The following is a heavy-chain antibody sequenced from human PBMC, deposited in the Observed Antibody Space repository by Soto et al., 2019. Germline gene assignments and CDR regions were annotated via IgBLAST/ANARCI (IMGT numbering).Heavy chain of an antibody. CDR2: IYYSGNA. J-gene: IGHJ5*02. CDR3: ARQLSGFDP. D-gene: IGHD2-15*01. CDR1: GGSISSSSYS. V-gene: IGHV4-39*01. Sequence: SETLSPTCTVSGGSISSSSYSWGWIRQPPGKGLEWIGTIYYSGNAYYNPSLKSRVTISVDTSKSQFSLNLSSVTAADTAVYYCARQLSGFDPWGQGTLVTVSS.